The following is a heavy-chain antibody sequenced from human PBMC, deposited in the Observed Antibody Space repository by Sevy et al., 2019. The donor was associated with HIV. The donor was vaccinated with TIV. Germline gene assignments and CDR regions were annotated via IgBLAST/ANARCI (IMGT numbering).Heavy chain of an antibody. CDR3: TRLGAQRYGDYVD. J-gene: IGHJ4*02. Sequence: GGSLRLSCAASGFTFSGSAMHWVRQASGKGLEWVGRIRSKANSYATAYAASVKGRFTISRDDSKNTPHLQMNSLKAEDTAVYYSTRLGAQRYGDYVDWGQGTLVTVSS. D-gene: IGHD4-17*01. CDR2: IRSKANSYAT. V-gene: IGHV3-73*01. CDR1: GFTFSGSA.